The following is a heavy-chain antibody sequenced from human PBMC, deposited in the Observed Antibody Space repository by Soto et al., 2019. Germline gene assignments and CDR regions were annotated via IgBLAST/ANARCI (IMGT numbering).Heavy chain of an antibody. D-gene: IGHD6-13*01. Sequence: QVQLQESGPGLVRPSGTVSLTCAVSGLSISSDNWWSWVRQPPGKGLAWIGEIHHSGSTNYNPSLKSRVTMSVVPSKDLFSLTLNSVTAADTAFYYCARDQGSHPGDWGQGTLVSVSS. CDR3: ARDQGSHPGD. CDR1: GLSISSDNW. J-gene: IGHJ4*02. CDR2: IHHSGST. V-gene: IGHV4-4*02.